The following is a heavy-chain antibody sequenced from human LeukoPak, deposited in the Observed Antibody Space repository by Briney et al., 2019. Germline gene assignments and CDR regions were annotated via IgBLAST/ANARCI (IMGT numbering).Heavy chain of an antibody. V-gene: IGHV3-7*01. D-gene: IGHD3-16*02. Sequence: PGGSLRLSCAASGFTFSSYWMSWVRQAPGKGLEWVANIKQDGSEKYYVDSVKGRFTISRDNAKNSLYLQMNSLRAEDTAVYYCASGKTYYDYVWGSYRLGYYFDYWGQGTLVTVSS. CDR3: ASGKTYYDYVWGSYRLGYYFDY. CDR1: GFTFSSYW. J-gene: IGHJ4*02. CDR2: IKQDGSEK.